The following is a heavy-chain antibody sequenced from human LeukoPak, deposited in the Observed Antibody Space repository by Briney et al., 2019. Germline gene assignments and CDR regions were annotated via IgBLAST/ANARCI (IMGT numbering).Heavy chain of an antibody. CDR3: ARGVVAAAGRTFDF. D-gene: IGHD6-13*01. CDR2: IYNSGST. Sequence: SETLSLTCTVSGDSFSYFYWSWIRQPPGKGLEWIGYIYNSGSTSYNPSLRSRVTISLDTSKNQFSLKLSSVTAADTAIYYCARGVVAAAGRTFDFWGQGTLVTVSS. J-gene: IGHJ4*02. CDR1: GDSFSYFY. V-gene: IGHV4-59*01.